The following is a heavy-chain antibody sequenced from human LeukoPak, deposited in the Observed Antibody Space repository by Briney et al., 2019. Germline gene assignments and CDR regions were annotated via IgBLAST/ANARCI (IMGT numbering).Heavy chain of an antibody. CDR3: ARGRIAAAGSNWFDP. J-gene: IGHJ5*02. D-gene: IGHD6-13*01. CDR2: INHSGST. Sequence: PSETLSLTCAVYGGPFSGYYWSWIRQPPGKGLEWIGEINHSGSTNYNPSLKSRVTISVDTSKNQFSLRLSSVTAADTAVYYCARGRIAAAGSNWFDPWGQGTLVTVSS. CDR1: GGPFSGYY. V-gene: IGHV4-34*01.